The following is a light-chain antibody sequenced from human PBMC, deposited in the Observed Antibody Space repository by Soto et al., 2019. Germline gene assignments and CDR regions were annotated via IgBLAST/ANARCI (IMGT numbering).Light chain of an antibody. J-gene: IGLJ1*01. CDR3: SSYTSSSTYV. V-gene: IGLV2-14*03. Sequence: QSALTQRASVSGSPGQSITISCTGTSSDVGGYNYVSWYQHYPGKVPKLMIYDVSYRPSGISNRFSGSKSGNTASLTISGLQTEDEADYYCSSYTSSSTYVFGTGTKLTVL. CDR1: SSDVGGYNY. CDR2: DVS.